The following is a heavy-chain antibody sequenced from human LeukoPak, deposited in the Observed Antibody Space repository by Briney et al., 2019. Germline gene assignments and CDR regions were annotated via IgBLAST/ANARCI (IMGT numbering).Heavy chain of an antibody. Sequence: ASVKVSCKASGYTFTGYFMHWVRQAPGQGLEWMGRINPNSGGTDYAQKFQGRVTMTRDTSINTAYMELSRLRSDDTAAYYCAREFNNNWPFDCWGQGTLVTVSS. CDR3: AREFNNNWPFDC. D-gene: IGHD1-1*01. V-gene: IGHV1-2*06. CDR1: GYTFTGYF. CDR2: INPNSGGT. J-gene: IGHJ4*02.